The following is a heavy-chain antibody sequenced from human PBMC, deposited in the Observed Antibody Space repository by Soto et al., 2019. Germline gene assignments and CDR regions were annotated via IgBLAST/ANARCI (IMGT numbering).Heavy chain of an antibody. CDR2: IDNSGTS. Sequence: PSETLSLTCTVSGGSISSSSYYWGWIRQPPGKGLEWIGYIDNSGTSYNNPSLKSRLTISVDTSKNQFSLHLSSVTAADTAVYYCARVGISGTIDAFDIWGQGTMVTVSS. CDR1: GGSISSSSYY. J-gene: IGHJ3*02. V-gene: IGHV4-39*07. D-gene: IGHD1-20*01. CDR3: ARVGISGTIDAFDI.